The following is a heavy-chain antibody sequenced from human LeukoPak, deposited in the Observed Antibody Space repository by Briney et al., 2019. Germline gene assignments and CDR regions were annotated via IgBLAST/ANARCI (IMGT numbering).Heavy chain of an antibody. D-gene: IGHD3-10*01. CDR1: GFTFSNYA. CDR2: ISGSGTST. V-gene: IGHV3-23*01. CDR3: ARSRGTAVYYFDC. J-gene: IGHJ4*02. Sequence: GSLRLSCAASGFTFSNYAMNWVRQAPGKGLEWVSSISGSGTSTYYADSVKGWFTFSRDNSKNTLCLQMNSLRAEDTAVYYCARSRGTAVYYFDCWGQGTLVTVSS.